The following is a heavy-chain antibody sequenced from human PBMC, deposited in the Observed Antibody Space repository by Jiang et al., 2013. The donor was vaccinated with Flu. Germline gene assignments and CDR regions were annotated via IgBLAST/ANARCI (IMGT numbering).Heavy chain of an antibody. J-gene: IGHJ4*02. V-gene: IGHV4-39*01. Sequence: GPGLVKPSETLSLTCAVSGGSISSSSYYWGWIRQPPGKGLEWIGSIYYSGSTYYNPSLKSRVTISVDTSKNQFSLKLSSVTAADTAVYYCARQPTGSSSWYTHDYWGQGTLVTVSS. CDR3: ARQPTGSSSWYTHDY. CDR2: IYYSGST. CDR1: GGSISSSSYY. D-gene: IGHD6-13*01.